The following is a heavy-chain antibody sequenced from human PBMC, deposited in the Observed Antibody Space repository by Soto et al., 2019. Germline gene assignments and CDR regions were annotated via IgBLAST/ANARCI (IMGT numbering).Heavy chain of an antibody. V-gene: IGHV3-23*01. CDR3: AKNWGRVTTSWHFDY. Sequence: EVQLLESGGDLVQPGRSLRLSCAASGFTFSGYAMSWVRQAPGKGLEWVSVIHGGGNAASYADSVKGRFTISRDNSKNTLYLQMSSLRGEDTAVYYCAKNWGRVTTSWHFDYWGQGTLVSVSS. D-gene: IGHD4-17*01. CDR1: GFTFSGYA. J-gene: IGHJ4*02. CDR2: IHGGGNAA.